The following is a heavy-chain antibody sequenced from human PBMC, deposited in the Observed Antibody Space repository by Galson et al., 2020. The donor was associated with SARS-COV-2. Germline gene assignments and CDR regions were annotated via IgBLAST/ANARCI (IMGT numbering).Heavy chain of an antibody. D-gene: IGHD2-15*01. CDR3: LKDILPGGADV. V-gene: IGHV3-9*01. J-gene: IGHJ6*02. CDR1: GLIFDDYA. CDR2: IFLESGGV. Sequence: LSLTRVAPGLIFDDYAMHWVRPAPGKGLEWGPGIFLESGGVGYADSVKGRFTISRDSAKNSLYLQMSSLRAEDTACYYCLKDILPGGADVWGQGTTVTVSS.